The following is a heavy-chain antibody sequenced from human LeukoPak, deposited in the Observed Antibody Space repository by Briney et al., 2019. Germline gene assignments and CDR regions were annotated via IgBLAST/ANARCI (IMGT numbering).Heavy chain of an antibody. V-gene: IGHV3-23*01. CDR1: GFIFSSYA. CDR3: AKKAFGGVDI. Sequence: PGGSLRLSCAASGFIFSSYAMSWVRQAPGKGLEWVSAISGSGRRTYSADSVKGRFTISRDNSKNTLYLQMNSLRAEDTAIYYCAKKAFGGVDIWGQGTMVTVSS. CDR2: ISGSGRRT. D-gene: IGHD3-16*01. J-gene: IGHJ3*02.